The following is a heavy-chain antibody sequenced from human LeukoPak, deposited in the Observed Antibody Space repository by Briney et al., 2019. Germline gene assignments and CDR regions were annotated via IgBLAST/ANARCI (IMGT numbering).Heavy chain of an antibody. V-gene: IGHV4-34*01. CDR3: ARVYSNYIDY. CDR2: INHSGST. D-gene: IGHD4-4*01. Sequence: PSGTLSLTCAVYGGSFSGYYWSWIRQPPGKGLEWIGEINHSGSTNYNPSLKSRVTISVDTSKNQFSLKLSSVTAADTAVYYCARVYSNYIDYWGQGTLVTVSS. CDR1: GGSFSGYY. J-gene: IGHJ4*02.